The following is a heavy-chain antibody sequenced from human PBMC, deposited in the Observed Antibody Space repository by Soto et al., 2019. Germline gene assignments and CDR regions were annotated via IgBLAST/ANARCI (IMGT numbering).Heavy chain of an antibody. CDR1: GYSFTSYW. J-gene: IGHJ6*02. CDR2: IYPGDSDT. Sequence: EVQLVQSGAEVKKPGESLKISCKGSGYSFTSYWIGWVRQMPGKGLEWMGIIYPGDSDTRYSPSFQGQVTISPDKSISTAYLQWSSLKASDTAMYYCARANSNYDILTGYYDYYGMDFWGQGTTVTVSS. CDR3: ARANSNYDILTGYYDYYGMDF. D-gene: IGHD3-9*01. V-gene: IGHV5-51*01.